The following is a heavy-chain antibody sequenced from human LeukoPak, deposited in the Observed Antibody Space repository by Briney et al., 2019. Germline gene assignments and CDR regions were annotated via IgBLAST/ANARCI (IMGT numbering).Heavy chain of an antibody. J-gene: IGHJ6*02. D-gene: IGHD6-25*01. CDR3: AKDISVGIAAPNYYYYGMGV. CDR2: SI. V-gene: IGHV3-9*01. Sequence: SIGYADSVKGRFTISRDNAKNSLYLQMNSLRAEDTALYYCAKDISVGIAAPNYYYYGMGVWGQGTTVTVSS.